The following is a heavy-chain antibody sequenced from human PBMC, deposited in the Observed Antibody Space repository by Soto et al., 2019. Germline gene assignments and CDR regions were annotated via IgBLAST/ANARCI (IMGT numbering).Heavy chain of an antibody. Sequence: QVQMVQSGAEVKKPGSSARVSCKVSGGTFSRHSISWVRQAPGQGLEWMGGIIPIFDATQYAQKFQGRLTITADEATTNLRMDLSVPRPEDTAIYYCARNIASVRGSWRQRTLVNAS. J-gene: IGHJ4*02. CDR2: IIPIFDAT. V-gene: IGHV1-69*01. CDR3: ARNIASVRGS. D-gene: IGHD5-12*01. CDR1: GGTFSRHS.